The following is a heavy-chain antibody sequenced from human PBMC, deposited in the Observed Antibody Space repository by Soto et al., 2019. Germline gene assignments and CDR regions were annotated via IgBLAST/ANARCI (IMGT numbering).Heavy chain of an antibody. J-gene: IGHJ2*01. CDR2: INHSGST. Sequence: QVQLQQWGAGLLKPSETLSLTCAVYGGSFSGYYWSWIRQPPGKGLEWLGEINHSGSTNYDPSLKSRVTISLDTSKNQFSLKLSSVTAADTAVYYCARGLRGGDWYFDLWGRGTLVTVSS. V-gene: IGHV4-34*01. D-gene: IGHD3-10*01. CDR1: GGSFSGYY. CDR3: ARGLRGGDWYFDL.